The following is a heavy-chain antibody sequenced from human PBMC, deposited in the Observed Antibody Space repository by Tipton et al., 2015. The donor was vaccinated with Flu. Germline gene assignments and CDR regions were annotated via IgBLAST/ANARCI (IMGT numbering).Heavy chain of an antibody. CDR1: GYTFTSYD. D-gene: IGHD2-15*01. J-gene: IGHJ6*03. Sequence: QSGAEVKKPGASVKVSCKASGYTFTSYDINWVRQATGQGLEWMGWMNPNSGNTGYAQKFQGRVTMTRNTSISTAYMELSSLRSEDTAVYYCARGTRSASYYYYYMDVWGKGTTVTVSS. V-gene: IGHV1-8*01. CDR3: ARGTRSASYYYYYMDV. CDR2: MNPNSGNT.